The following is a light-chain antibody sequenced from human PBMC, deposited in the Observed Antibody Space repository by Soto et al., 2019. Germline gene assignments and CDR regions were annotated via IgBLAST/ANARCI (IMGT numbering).Light chain of an antibody. V-gene: IGKV1-12*01. J-gene: IGKJ4*01. CDR3: QQANSFPLT. CDR1: QGISSW. Sequence: EIQRTRSPSSVSGSVGNRLTITGGASQGISSWLAWYQQKPGKAPKLLIYAASSLQSGVPSRFSGSGSGTDGTITISSLQTEDGSTYYCQQANSFPLTFGGGTKVDIK. CDR2: AAS.